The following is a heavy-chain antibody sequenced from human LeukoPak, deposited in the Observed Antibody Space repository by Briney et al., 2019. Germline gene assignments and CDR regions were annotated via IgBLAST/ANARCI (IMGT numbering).Heavy chain of an antibody. J-gene: IGHJ4*02. V-gene: IGHV4-39*01. D-gene: IGHD3-10*01. CDR1: AYSISSDYY. Sequence: SETLSLTCTVSAYSISSDYYWGWIRQPPGKGLEWIGSMYHSGSTYYHSGSTYYNPSLKSRVTISVDTSKNQFPLKLNSVTAADTAVFYCAANSADYNTLGSSYKVWGQGTLVTVSS. CDR2: MYHSGSTYYHSGST. CDR3: AANSADYNTLGSSYKV.